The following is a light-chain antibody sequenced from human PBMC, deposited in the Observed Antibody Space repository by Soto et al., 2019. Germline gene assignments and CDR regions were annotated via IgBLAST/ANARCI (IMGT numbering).Light chain of an antibody. J-gene: IGKJ1*01. V-gene: IGKV1-5*01. CDR1: QSFIIW. CDR2: DAS. CDR3: QEYNSWRGEWT. Sequence: DIQMTQSPSTLSALLGDRVTITCRASQSFIIWWAWYQQKAGKAPKLLIYDASTLESGVPSRFSGSGSRTEFTLTISSLQPDDFATYYCQEYNSWRGEWTFGQGTKVEIK.